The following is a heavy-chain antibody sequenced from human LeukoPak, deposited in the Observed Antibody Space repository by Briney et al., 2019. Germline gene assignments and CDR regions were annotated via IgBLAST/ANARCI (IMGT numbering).Heavy chain of an antibody. Sequence: SQTLSLTCAISGDSVSSNSAAWNWIRQSSSRGLEWLGRTYYRSKWYNDYAVSVKSRITINPDTSKNQFSLQLNSVTPEDTAVYYCAREELWFGELLSYYFDYWGQGTLVTVSS. CDR1: GDSVSSNSAA. CDR2: TYYRSKWYN. V-gene: IGHV6-1*01. J-gene: IGHJ4*02. D-gene: IGHD3-10*01. CDR3: AREELWFGELLSYYFDY.